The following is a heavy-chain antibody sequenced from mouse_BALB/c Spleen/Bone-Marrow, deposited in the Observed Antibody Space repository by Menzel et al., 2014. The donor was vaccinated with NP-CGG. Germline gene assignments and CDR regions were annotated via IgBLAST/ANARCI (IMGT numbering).Heavy chain of an antibody. CDR1: GFTFNTYA. D-gene: IGHD4-1*01. J-gene: IGHJ4*01. V-gene: IGHV10-1*02. Sequence: EVQLQQSAGGLVQPKGSLKLSCAASGFTFNTYAMNWVRLAPGKGLEWVARIRSKSNNYATYYADSVKDRFTISRDDSQSMLYLQMNNLKTGDTAMYYCVRHLGAFYAMDYWGQGTSVTVSS. CDR3: VRHLGAFYAMDY. CDR2: IRSKSNNYAT.